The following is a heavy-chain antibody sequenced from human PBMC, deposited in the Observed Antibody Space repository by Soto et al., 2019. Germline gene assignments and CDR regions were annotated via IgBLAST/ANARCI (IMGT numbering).Heavy chain of an antibody. Sequence: EVKLEESGGGVAQPGGSLRLSCIVSGFTFSDYDMYWVRQVAGKGLEWVSGIGAAGDPYYAGSVKGRFTISRENAKNSLYLQMRSLTAEDTAVYFCARGNGDNYGPGMGDGFDIWGQGTMVTVS. CDR1: GFTFSDYD. V-gene: IGHV3-13*05. CDR2: IGAAGDP. D-gene: IGHD3-16*01. CDR3: ARGNGDNYGPGMGDGFDI. J-gene: IGHJ3*02.